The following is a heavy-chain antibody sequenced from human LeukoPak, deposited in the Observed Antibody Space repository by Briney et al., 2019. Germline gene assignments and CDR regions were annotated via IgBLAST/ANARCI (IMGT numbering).Heavy chain of an antibody. J-gene: IGHJ4*02. Sequence: ASVKVSCKASGYSFISFYIHWVRQAPGQGLEWMGIIIPSDGSTSYAQKFQGRVTMTSDTSTSTVYMELSSLRSEDTAVYYCARGKVVTMVRGVIITYFDYWGQGTLVTVSS. CDR2: IIPSDGST. CDR3: ARGKVVTMVRGVIITYFDY. V-gene: IGHV1-46*01. D-gene: IGHD3-10*01. CDR1: GYSFISFY.